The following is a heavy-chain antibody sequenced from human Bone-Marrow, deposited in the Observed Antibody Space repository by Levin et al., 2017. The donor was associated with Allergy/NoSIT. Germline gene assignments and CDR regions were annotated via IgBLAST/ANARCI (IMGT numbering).Heavy chain of an antibody. CDR2: ISGSGGST. CDR1: GFTFSSYA. CDR3: AKDGRTIFDPYYGMDV. D-gene: IGHD3-3*01. J-gene: IGHJ6*02. Sequence: PGGSLRLSCAASGFTFSSYAMSWVRQAPGKGLEWVSAISGSGGSTYYADSVKGRFTISRDNSKNTLYLQMNSLRAEDTAVYYCAKDGRTIFDPYYGMDVWGQGTTVTVSS. V-gene: IGHV3-23*01.